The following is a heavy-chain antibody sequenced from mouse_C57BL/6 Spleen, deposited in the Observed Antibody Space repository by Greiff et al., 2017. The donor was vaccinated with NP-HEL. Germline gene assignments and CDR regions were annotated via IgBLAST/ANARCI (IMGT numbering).Heavy chain of an antibody. Sequence: VQLKESGPGLVKPSQSLSLTCSVTGYSITSGYYWNWIRQFPGNKLEWMGYISYDGSNNYNPSLKNRISITRDTSKNQFFLKLNSVTTEDTATYYCASGSEGSFAYWGQGTLVTVSA. J-gene: IGHJ3*01. CDR1: GYSITSGYY. D-gene: IGHD3-3*01. V-gene: IGHV3-6*01. CDR2: ISYDGSN. CDR3: ASGSEGSFAY.